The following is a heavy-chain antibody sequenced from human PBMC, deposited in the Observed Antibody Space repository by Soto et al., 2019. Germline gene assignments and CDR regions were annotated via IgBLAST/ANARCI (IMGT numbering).Heavy chain of an antibody. CDR1: GFTFTSYG. CDR3: ARDYCGGDCYALDY. V-gene: IGHV3-33*01. Sequence: QVQLVESGGGVVQPGRSLRLSCVASGFTFTSYGMHWVRQAPGKGLEWVAVIWYDGSKKYYADSVKGRFTISRDNSKNTLYLQMNSLRAEDTAVYYGARDYCGGDCYALDYWGQGTLVTVSS. J-gene: IGHJ4*02. D-gene: IGHD2-21*02. CDR2: IWYDGSKK.